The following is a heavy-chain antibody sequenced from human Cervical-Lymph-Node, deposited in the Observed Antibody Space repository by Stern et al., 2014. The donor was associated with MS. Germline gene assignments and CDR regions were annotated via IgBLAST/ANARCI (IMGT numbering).Heavy chain of an antibody. CDR1: GFIFSNYS. V-gene: IGHV3-30-3*01. CDR3: GRDSCRGGGCYFRY. J-gene: IGHJ4*02. CDR2: VSKEGSKQ. D-gene: IGHD2-15*01. Sequence: VQLVESGGGVVQPGRSLRLSCAASGFIFSNYSMHWVRQAPGKGLDWVAFVSKEGSKQFYADSVKGRFTISRDNAKNTLYLPMNSLRPEDTAVYYCGRDSCRGGGCYFRYWGQGILITVSS.